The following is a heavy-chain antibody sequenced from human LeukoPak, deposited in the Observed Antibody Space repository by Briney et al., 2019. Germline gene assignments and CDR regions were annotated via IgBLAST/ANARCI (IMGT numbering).Heavy chain of an antibody. Sequence: GGSLRLSCAASGFNFSNYAMSWVRQAPGKGLEWVSAIDTSGGSTYYADSVNGRFTISRDNSKSMLFLQMNSLRAEDTALYYCAKYGSGTYYYYYYYMDVWGKGTTVTVSS. CDR3: AKYGSGTYYYYYYYMDV. CDR2: IDTSGGST. D-gene: IGHD3-10*01. J-gene: IGHJ6*03. CDR1: GFNFSNYA. V-gene: IGHV3-23*01.